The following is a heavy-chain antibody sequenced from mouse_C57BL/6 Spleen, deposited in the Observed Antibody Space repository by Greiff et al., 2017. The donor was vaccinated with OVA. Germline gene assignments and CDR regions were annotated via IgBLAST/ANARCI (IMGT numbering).Heavy chain of an antibody. CDR1: GYTFTNYS. D-gene: IGHD2-1*01. CDR3: TKGDGNYGAMDY. J-gene: IGHJ4*01. CDR2: INPNNGGT. V-gene: IGHV1-26*01. Sequence: VQLQQSGPELVKPGASVKISCKASGYTFTNYSMNWVKQSHGKSLEWIGDINPNNGGTSYNQKFKGKATLTVDKSSSTAYMELRSLTSEDSAVYDGTKGDGNYGAMDYWGQGTSVTVAS.